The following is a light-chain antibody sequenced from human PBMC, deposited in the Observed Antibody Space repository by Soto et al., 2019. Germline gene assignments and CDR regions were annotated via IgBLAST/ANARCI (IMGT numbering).Light chain of an antibody. CDR3: QQANNFPPLT. J-gene: IGKJ4*01. CDR1: QGVGSC. Sequence: DIQMTQSPSSVSASVGDRVTITWRASQGVGSCLAWYQQRPGKAPNLLIYATSNLASGVPSRFNGSGSGTDFTLTISSLQPEDVATYYCQQANNFPPLTFGAGTRVEIK. CDR2: ATS. V-gene: IGKV1-12*01.